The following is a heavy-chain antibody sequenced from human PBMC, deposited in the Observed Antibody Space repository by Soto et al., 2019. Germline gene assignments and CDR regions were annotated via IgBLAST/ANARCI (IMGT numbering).Heavy chain of an antibody. CDR1: AFTFGNYW. D-gene: IGHD2-2*01. J-gene: IGHJ4*02. CDR3: ARASSGTSGPIDC. CDR2: IKEDGSEK. Sequence: EVQLVESGGGLVQPGGSLRLSCAASAFTFGNYWMSWVRQAPGKGLECVAKIKEDGSEKYYVDSVKGRFTISRDNANNSVYLQMNSLTVEDTAMYYCARASSGTSGPIDCWGQGTLVTVSS. V-gene: IGHV3-7*04.